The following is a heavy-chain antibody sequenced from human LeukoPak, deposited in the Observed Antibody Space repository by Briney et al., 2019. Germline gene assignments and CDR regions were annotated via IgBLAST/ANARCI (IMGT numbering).Heavy chain of an antibody. CDR2: INPNSGGT. CDR1: GYTFTGYY. Sequence: GASVKVSCRASGYTFTGYYMHWVRQAPGQGLEWMGWINPNSGGTCYAQKFQGRVTMTRDTSISTAYMELSRLRSDDTAVYYCARSRVGTTDPFDYWGQGALVTVSS. J-gene: IGHJ4*02. V-gene: IGHV1-2*02. D-gene: IGHD1-26*01. CDR3: ARSRVGTTDPFDY.